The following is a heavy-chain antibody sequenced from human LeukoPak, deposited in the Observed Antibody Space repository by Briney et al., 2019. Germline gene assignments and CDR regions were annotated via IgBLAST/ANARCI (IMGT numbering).Heavy chain of an antibody. CDR2: IYYSGST. V-gene: IGHV4-61*01. D-gene: IGHD6-13*01. J-gene: IGHJ4*02. Sequence: PSETLSLTCTVSGGSVSSGSYYWSWLRQPPGKGLEWIGYIYYSGSTNYNPSLKSRVTISVDSSKNQFSLKLTSVTAADTAVYYCARAPGYSSSWYGNWGQGTLVTVSS. CDR1: GGSVSSGSYY. CDR3: ARAPGYSSSWYGN.